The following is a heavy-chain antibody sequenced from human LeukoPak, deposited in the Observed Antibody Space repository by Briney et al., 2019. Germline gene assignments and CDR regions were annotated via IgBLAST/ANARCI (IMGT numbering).Heavy chain of an antibody. CDR1: GSTFTTYG. V-gene: IGHV1-18*01. J-gene: IGHJ4*02. CDR2: ISAYNGNT. Sequence: ASVKVSCKASGSTFTTYGISWVRQAPGQGLEWMGWISAYNGNTNYAQKLQGRVTMTPDTSTSTAYMELRSLRSDDTAVYYCARGKASQSTNYFDYWGQGTLVTVSS. D-gene: IGHD5/OR15-5a*01. CDR3: ARGKASQSTNYFDY.